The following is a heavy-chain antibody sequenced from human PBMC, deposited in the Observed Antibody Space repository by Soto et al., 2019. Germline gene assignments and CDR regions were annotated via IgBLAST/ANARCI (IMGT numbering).Heavy chain of an antibody. Sequence: GGSLRLSCAASGFTFSTYSMNWVRQAPGKGLEWISYITSSSGTIYYADSVKGRFTVSRDNAKNSLYLQMNSLRDEDTAVYYCARESSLGQWGQGTLVTVSS. V-gene: IGHV3-48*02. J-gene: IGHJ4*02. CDR2: ITSSSGTI. CDR1: GFTFSTYS. CDR3: ARESSLGQ.